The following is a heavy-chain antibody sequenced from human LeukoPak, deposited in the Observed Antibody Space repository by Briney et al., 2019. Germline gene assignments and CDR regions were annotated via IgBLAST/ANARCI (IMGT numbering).Heavy chain of an antibody. Sequence: SETLSLTCTVSGGSISSSYYYWGWIRQPPGKGLEWIGSIYYSGSTYYNPSLKSRVTISVDTSKNQFSLKLRSVTAADTAVYYCARGGQGDGYSADEAFDFWGQGTMVTVSS. J-gene: IGHJ3*01. CDR1: GGSISSSYYY. CDR3: ARGGQGDGYSADEAFDF. D-gene: IGHD5-24*01. CDR2: IYYSGST. V-gene: IGHV4-39*01.